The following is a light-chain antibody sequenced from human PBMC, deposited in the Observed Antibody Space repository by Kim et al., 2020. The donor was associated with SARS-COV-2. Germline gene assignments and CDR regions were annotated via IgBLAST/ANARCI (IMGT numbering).Light chain of an antibody. Sequence: EIVMTQSPATLSVSPGERATLSCRASQSVSNNLAWYQQKPGQAPRLLIYGASTRATGIPARFSGSGSGTEFTLTISSLQSEDFAIYYCQQYNNRGTFGQGTKLEIK. CDR2: GAS. V-gene: IGKV3-15*01. CDR3: QQYNNRGT. J-gene: IGKJ2*01. CDR1: QSVSNN.